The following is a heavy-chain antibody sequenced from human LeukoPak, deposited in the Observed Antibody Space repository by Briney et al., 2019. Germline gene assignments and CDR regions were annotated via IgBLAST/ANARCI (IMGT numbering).Heavy chain of an antibody. J-gene: IGHJ4*02. CDR2: IGTAGDT. D-gene: IGHD6-19*01. CDR1: GFTFSSYD. V-gene: IGHV3-13*01. CDR3: ARGGYSSGWSWDY. Sequence: GGSLRLSCAASGFTFSSYDMHWVRQATGKGLEWVSAIGTAGDTYYPGSVKGRFTISRENAKNSLYLQMNSLRAKDTAVYYCARGGYSSGWSWDYWGQGTLVTVSS.